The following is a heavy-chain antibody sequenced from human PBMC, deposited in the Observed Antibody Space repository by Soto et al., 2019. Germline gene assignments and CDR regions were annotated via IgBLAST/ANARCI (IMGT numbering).Heavy chain of an antibody. J-gene: IGHJ3*01. CDR3: ARAFFYQGSDSRGYSFDAFDF. Sequence: QVQLVQSGAEVKKPGASVKVSCKASGYTFTSSGMSWVRQAPGQGLEWMGWISAHTGSSEYAQRFQDRVTKTTDRSTSTAYMELRSLRAADTAVYYCARAFFYQGSDSRGYSFDAFDFWGPGTLVTVSS. D-gene: IGHD3-22*01. CDR2: ISAHTGSS. CDR1: GYTFTSSG. V-gene: IGHV1-18*01.